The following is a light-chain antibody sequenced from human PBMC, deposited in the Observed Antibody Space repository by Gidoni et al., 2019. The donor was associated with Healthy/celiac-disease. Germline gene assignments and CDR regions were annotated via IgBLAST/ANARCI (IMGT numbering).Light chain of an antibody. CDR3: QQYYSTPLT. V-gene: IGKV4-1*01. Sequence: DIVMTQFPDSLAVSLGERATINCKSSQSVLYSSNNKNYLAWYQQKPGQPPKLLIYWASTRESGVPDRISGSGSGTDFTLTISSLQAEGVAVYYCQQYYSTPLTFGGGTKVEIK. CDR2: WAS. J-gene: IGKJ4*01. CDR1: QSVLYSSNNKNY.